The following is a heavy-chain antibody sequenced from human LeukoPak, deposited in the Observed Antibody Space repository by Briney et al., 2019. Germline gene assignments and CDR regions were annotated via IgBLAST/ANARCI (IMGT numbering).Heavy chain of an antibody. D-gene: IGHD3-22*01. J-gene: IGHJ4*02. CDR2: VYYSGNS. CDR3: ARVVVDYYDSSGYFDN. Sequence: PSETLSLTCTVSGGSISGYSWTRIRQPPGKGLEWIGYVYYSGNSNYNPSLKSRVTISVDTSKNQFSLKLTSVTAADTAVYYCARVVVDYYDSSGYFDNWGQGTLVTVSS. V-gene: IGHV4-59*01. CDR1: GGSISGYS.